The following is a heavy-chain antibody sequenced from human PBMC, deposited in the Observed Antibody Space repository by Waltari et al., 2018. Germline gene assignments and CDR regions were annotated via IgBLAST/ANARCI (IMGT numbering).Heavy chain of an antibody. D-gene: IGHD3-16*02. CDR3: ARMGYDYIWGSYRPDAFDI. V-gene: IGHV4-38-2*01. Sequence: QVQLQESGPGLVKPSETLSLTCAVSGYSISSGCYWGWIRQPPGKGLEWIGSIYHSGSTYYNPSLKSRVTISVDTSKNQFSLKLSSVTAADTAVYYCARMGYDYIWGSYRPDAFDIWGQGTMVTVSS. J-gene: IGHJ3*02. CDR1: GYSISSGCY. CDR2: IYHSGST.